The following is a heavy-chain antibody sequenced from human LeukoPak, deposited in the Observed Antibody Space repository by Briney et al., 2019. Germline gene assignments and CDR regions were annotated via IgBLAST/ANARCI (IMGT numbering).Heavy chain of an antibody. J-gene: IGHJ4*02. D-gene: IGHD3-22*01. CDR1: GCSISTYY. Sequence: DPSETLSLTCTVSGCSISTYYWNWIRQPPGKGLEWIGYIYSSGSTNYNPSLKSRVTISVDRSKNQFSLKLNSVTAADTAVYYCARGVPYYYDSSGYPFEYWGQGTLVTVSS. V-gene: IGHV4-59*12. CDR2: IYSSGST. CDR3: ARGVPYYYDSSGYPFEY.